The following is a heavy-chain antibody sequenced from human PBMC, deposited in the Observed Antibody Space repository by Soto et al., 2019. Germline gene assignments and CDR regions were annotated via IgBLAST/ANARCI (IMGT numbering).Heavy chain of an antibody. J-gene: IGHJ6*02. CDR1: GYSVXSSSAA. D-gene: IGHD3-16*01. Sequence: PXQTLSLPCDISGYSVXSSSAAWNXIRXSPSRGLEWLGRTYYRSKWIHEYTASMESRININPDTSKNQISLHIYSVTPEDTAVYYCAGVVWFRGMDVWGQGTPVTVSS. V-gene: IGHV6-1*01. CDR2: TYYRSKWIH. CDR3: AGVVWFRGMDV.